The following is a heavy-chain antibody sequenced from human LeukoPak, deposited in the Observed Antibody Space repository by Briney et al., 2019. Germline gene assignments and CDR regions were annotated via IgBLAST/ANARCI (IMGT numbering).Heavy chain of an antibody. D-gene: IGHD3-22*01. Sequence: PSETLSLTCTVSGGSISSYYWSWIRQPPGKGLEWIGYIYYSGSTNYNPSLKSRVTISVDTSKHQFSLKLSSVTAADTAVYYCARDCPSYYYDSSGCFDYWGQGTLVTVSS. V-gene: IGHV4-59*01. CDR2: IYYSGST. J-gene: IGHJ4*02. CDR1: GGSISSYY. CDR3: ARDCPSYYYDSSGCFDY.